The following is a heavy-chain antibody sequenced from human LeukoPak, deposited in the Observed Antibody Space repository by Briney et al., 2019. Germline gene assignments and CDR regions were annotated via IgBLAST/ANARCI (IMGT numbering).Heavy chain of an antibody. Sequence: SETLSLTCTVSGGSISSYYWSWIRQPPGKGLEWIGYIYYSGSTNYNPSLKSRVTISVDTSKNQFSLKLSSVTAADTAVYYCARRDCDSIKCRGSNWFDPWGQGTLVSVSS. CDR1: GGSISSYY. J-gene: IGHJ5*02. D-gene: IGHD3-22*01. CDR2: IYYSGST. CDR3: ARRDCDSIKCRGSNWFDP. V-gene: IGHV4-59*01.